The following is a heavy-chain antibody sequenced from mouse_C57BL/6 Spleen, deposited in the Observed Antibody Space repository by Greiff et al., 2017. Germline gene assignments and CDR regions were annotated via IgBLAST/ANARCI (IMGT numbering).Heavy chain of an antibody. CDR2: IRLKSDNYAT. V-gene: IGHV6-3*01. D-gene: IGHD2-4*01. J-gene: IGHJ1*03. CDR1: GFTFSNYW. Sequence: EVKLVESGGGLVQPGGSMKLSCVASGFTFSNYWMNWVRQSPEKGLEWVAQIRLKSDNYATQYAESVKGRFTISRDDSKGSVYLQINNLRAEDTGIYYFTGGYYDYDEGYWYFDVWGTGTTVTVSS. CDR3: TGGYYDYDEGYWYFDV.